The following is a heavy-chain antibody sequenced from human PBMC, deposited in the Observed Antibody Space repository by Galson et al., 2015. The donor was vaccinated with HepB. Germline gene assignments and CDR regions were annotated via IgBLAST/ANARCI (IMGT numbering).Heavy chain of an antibody. J-gene: IGHJ6*03. Sequence: LSLTCTVSGGSISSYYWSWIRQPPGKGLEWIGYIYYSGSTNYNPSLKSRVTISVDTSKNQFSLKLSSVTAADTAVYYCARGSSPPVVQGVTWLKANYYYYYMDVWGKGTTVTVSS. CDR1: GGSISSYY. V-gene: IGHV4-59*01. CDR2: IYYSGST. D-gene: IGHD3-10*01. CDR3: ARGSSPPVVQGVTWLKANYYYYYMDV.